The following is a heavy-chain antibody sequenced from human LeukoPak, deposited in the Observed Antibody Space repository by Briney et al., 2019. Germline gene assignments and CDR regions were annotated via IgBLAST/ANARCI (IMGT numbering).Heavy chain of an antibody. CDR2: IYYSGST. CDR3: VDYDSGGYPESPPDY. CDR1: GGSISSSSYY. V-gene: IGHV4-39*07. J-gene: IGHJ4*02. Sequence: SETLSLTCTVSGGSISSSSYYWGWIRQPPGKGLEWIGSIYYSGSTYYNPSLKSRVTISVDTSKNQFSLKLSSVTAADTAVYYCVDYDSGGYPESPPDYWGQGTLVTVSS. D-gene: IGHD3-22*01.